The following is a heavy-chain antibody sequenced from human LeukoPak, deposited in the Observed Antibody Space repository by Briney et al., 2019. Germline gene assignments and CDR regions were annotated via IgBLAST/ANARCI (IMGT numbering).Heavy chain of an antibody. D-gene: IGHD5-18*01. CDR1: GYSISSGYY. J-gene: IGHJ6*03. CDR3: ARVGYSYGYYYYYYMDV. Sequence: SETLSLTCTVSGYSISSGYYWGWIRQPPGKGLEGIGSIYHSGSTYYNPSLKSRVTISVDTSKNQFSLKLSSVTPADTAVYYCARVGYSYGYYYYYYMDVWGKGTTVTVSS. V-gene: IGHV4-38-2*02. CDR2: IYHSGST.